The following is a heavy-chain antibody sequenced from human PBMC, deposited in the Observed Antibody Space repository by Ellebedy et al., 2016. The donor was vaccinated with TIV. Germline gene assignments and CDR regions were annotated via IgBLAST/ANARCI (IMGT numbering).Heavy chain of an antibody. CDR3: AKDPSRYGAFDY. J-gene: IGHJ4*02. D-gene: IGHD3-10*01. V-gene: IGHV3-11*04. CDR1: GFTFSDYY. CDR2: ISGGAMTM. Sequence: GESLKISXAASGFTFSDYYMTWIRQAPGKGLEWISYISGGAMTMKYADSVKGRFTISRDNSKNTLYLQMNSLRAEDTAVYYCAKDPSRYGAFDYWGQGTLVTVSS.